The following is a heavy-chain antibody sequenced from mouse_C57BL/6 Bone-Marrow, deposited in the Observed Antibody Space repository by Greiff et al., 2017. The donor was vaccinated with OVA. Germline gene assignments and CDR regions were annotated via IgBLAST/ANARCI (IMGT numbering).Heavy chain of an antibody. J-gene: IGHJ4*01. CDR2: IYPRSGNT. CDR1: GYIFTSYG. Sequence: QVQLQQSGAELARPGASVKLSCKASGYIFTSYGISWVKQRTGQGLEWIGEIYPRSGNTYYNAKFKGKATLTADKSSSTAYMELRSLTSEDSAVYFCARRLRRGGDYWGQGTSVTVSS. D-gene: IGHD2-4*01. CDR3: ARRLRRGGDY. V-gene: IGHV1-81*01.